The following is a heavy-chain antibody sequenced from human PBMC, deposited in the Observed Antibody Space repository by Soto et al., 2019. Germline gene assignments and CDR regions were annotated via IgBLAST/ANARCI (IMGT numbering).Heavy chain of an antibody. V-gene: IGHV4-31*03. J-gene: IGHJ3*02. CDR2: IYYSGST. CDR1: GGSISSGGYY. D-gene: IGHD2-21*02. Sequence: QVQLQESGPGLVKPSQTLSLTCTVSGGSISSGGYYWSWIRQHPGKGLEWIGYIYYSGSTYYNPSLKSRVTISVDTSKNQCSLKLSSVTAADTAVYYCARLVVTAHSDAFDIWGQGTMVTVSS. CDR3: ARLVVTAHSDAFDI.